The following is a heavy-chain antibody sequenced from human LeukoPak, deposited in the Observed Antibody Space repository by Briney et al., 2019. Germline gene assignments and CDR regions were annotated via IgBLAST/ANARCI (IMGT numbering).Heavy chain of an antibody. CDR3: ARGDGAFDP. J-gene: IGHJ5*02. V-gene: IGHV4-59*01. CDR2: IHYSGST. D-gene: IGHD2-21*02. Sequence: SETLSLTCSVSGGSISSYYWNWIRPPLGKELEWIVDIHYSGSTNYNPSLRSRVTISVDTSKNQFSLKLRSVTAADTAMYYCARGDGAFDPWGQGTLVTVSS. CDR1: GGSISSYY.